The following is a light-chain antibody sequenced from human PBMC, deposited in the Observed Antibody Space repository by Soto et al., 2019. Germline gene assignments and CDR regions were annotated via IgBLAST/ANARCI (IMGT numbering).Light chain of an antibody. V-gene: IGLV3-1*01. CDR3: QAWDSGTVV. J-gene: IGLJ3*02. CDR2: EDT. Sequence: SYELTQPPSVSVSPGQTANITCAGNTLGRKFVFGYQQKAGQSQMVVIYEDTKRPSGIPERFSGCNSGNTDTLTISGTQAMDEADCYCQAWDSGTVVFCGGTKVPVL. CDR1: TLGRKF.